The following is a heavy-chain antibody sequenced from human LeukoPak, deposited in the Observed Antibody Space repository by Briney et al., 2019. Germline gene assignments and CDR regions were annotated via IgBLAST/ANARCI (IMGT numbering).Heavy chain of an antibody. D-gene: IGHD5-18*01. CDR3: ARDKYSYGYVLAFDY. CDR2: IIPIFGTA. CDR1: GGTFSSYA. Sequence: VASVKVSCKASGGTFSSYAISWVRQAPGQGLEWMGGIIPIFGTANYAQKFQGRVTITTDESTSTAYMELSSLRSEDTAVYYCARDKYSYGYVLAFDYWGQGTLVTVSS. J-gene: IGHJ4*02. V-gene: IGHV1-69*05.